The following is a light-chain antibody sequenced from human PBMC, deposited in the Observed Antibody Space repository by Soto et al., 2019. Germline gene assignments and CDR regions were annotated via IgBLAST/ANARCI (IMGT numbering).Light chain of an antibody. CDR2: ASS. J-gene: IGKJ4*01. CDR1: QSVSNH. CDR3: QQSHSNIQDLT. Sequence: DIQMTQSPSSLSASVGDRVTITCRASQSVSNHLNWYQQKPGKAPKLLIYASSSLQSGVPSRFSGSGSGTDFTLTISSLQPEDCAAYYCQQSHSNIQDLTFGGGTKVEIK. V-gene: IGKV1-39*01.